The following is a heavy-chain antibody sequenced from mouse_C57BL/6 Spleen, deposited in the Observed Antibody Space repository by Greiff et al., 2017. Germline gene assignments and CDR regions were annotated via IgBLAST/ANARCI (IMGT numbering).Heavy chain of an antibody. J-gene: IGHJ2*01. V-gene: IGHV1-20*01. Sequence: EVQLQESGPELVKPGDSVKISCKASGYSFTGYFMNWVMPRHGKSLEWIGRINPYNGDTFYNQKFKGKATLTVDKSSSTAHMALRSLTSEGSAVYYCAREDYYSTYWGDYFDYWGQGTTLTVSS. CDR1: GYSFTGYF. CDR2: INPYNGDT. CDR3: AREDYYSTYWGDYFDY. D-gene: IGHD1-1*01.